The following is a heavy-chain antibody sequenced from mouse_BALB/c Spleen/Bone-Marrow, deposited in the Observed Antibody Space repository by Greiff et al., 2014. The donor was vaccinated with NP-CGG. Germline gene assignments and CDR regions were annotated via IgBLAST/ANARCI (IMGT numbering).Heavy chain of an antibody. CDR3: ASGGLRLPYAMDY. Sequence: QVQLQQSGAELARPGASVKMSCTASGYTFPSYTIHWVKQRPGQGLEWIGYINPSSGYANYNQNFKDKATLTADKSSSTAYMQLSSLTSEDSAVFYCASGGLRLPYAMDYWGQGTSVTVSS. CDR2: INPSSGYA. V-gene: IGHV1-4*01. D-gene: IGHD1-2*01. CDR1: GYTFPSYT. J-gene: IGHJ4*01.